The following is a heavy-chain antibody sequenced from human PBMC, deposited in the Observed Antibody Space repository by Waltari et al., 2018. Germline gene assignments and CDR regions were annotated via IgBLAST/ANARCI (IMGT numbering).Heavy chain of an antibody. CDR1: GFSLTPRGMS. CDR3: ARGISIPELYYFDF. CDR2: IDWDDEK. J-gene: IGHJ4*02. Sequence: QVTLKESGPVLLKPTQTLTLTCAFSGFSLTPRGMSVSWIRQSPGRALEWLARIDWDDEKFYSTSLKTRLTISKDTSKNQVVLTSTNMDPVDTATYYCARGISIPELYYFDFWGRGTLVTVSS. D-gene: IGHD3-3*02. V-gene: IGHV2-70*16.